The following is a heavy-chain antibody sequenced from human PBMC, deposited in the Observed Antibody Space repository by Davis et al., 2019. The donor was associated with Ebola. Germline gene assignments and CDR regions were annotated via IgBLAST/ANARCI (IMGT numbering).Heavy chain of an antibody. CDR3: AREGITMVRGVNYYGMDV. D-gene: IGHD3-10*01. Sequence: SETLSLTCTVSGGSISSGGYYWSWIRQPPGKGLEWIGYIYYSGSTYYNPSLKSRLTISVDTSKNQFSLKLSSVTAADTAVYYCAREGITMVRGVNYYGMDVWGQGTTVTVSS. CDR2: IYYSGST. J-gene: IGHJ6*02. CDR1: GGSISSGGYY. V-gene: IGHV4-31*03.